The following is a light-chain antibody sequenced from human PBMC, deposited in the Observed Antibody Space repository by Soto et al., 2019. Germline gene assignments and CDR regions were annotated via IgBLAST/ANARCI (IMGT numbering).Light chain of an antibody. CDR1: QSISSA. Sequence: AIQLTQSLSSLSASVGDRVTITCRASQSISSALAWYQQKPGKSPNLLIYDVSSLESGVPSRFSGSGSGTDFALTISSLQPEDFATNYCQQFNTYPALTFGGGTKVEIK. J-gene: IGKJ4*01. CDR3: QQFNTYPALT. V-gene: IGKV1-13*02. CDR2: DVS.